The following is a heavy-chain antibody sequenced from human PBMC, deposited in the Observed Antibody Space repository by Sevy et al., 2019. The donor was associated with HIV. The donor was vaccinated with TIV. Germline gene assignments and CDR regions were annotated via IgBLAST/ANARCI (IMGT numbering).Heavy chain of an antibody. J-gene: IGHJ5*02. CDR1: GFTFSSYW. CDR3: AREGNWGYVAQIDWFDP. CDR2: IKQDGSEK. V-gene: IGHV3-7*03. Sequence: GGSLRLSCAASGFTFSSYWMSWVRQAPGKGLEWVANIKQDGSEKYYVDSVKGRFTISRDNAKNSQYLQMNSLRAEDTAVYYCAREGNWGYVAQIDWFDPWGQGTLVTVSS. D-gene: IGHD7-27*01.